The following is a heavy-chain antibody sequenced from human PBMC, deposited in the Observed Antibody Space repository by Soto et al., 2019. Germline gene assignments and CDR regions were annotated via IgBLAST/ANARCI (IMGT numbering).Heavy chain of an antibody. Sequence: EVQLVESGGGLVQPGGSLRLSCAASGFTVSSNYMSWVRQAPGKGLEWVSVIYSGGSTYYADSVKGRFTISRHNSKNTLYLKLNSLRAGDTAVYYCAREGAGTDYWGQGTLVTVSS. D-gene: IGHD6-19*01. CDR2: IYSGGST. CDR1: GFTVSSNY. J-gene: IGHJ4*02. CDR3: AREGAGTDY. V-gene: IGHV3-53*04.